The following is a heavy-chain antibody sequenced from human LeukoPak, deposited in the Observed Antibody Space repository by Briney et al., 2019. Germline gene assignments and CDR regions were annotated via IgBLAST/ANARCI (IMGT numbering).Heavy chain of an antibody. CDR1: GDRVSSNSAA. V-gene: IGHV6-1*01. J-gene: IGHJ5*02. D-gene: IGHD6-13*01. CDR2: TYYRSKRYN. CDR3: AKETSTNWYPSWSDP. Sequence: SQSLSLTCAMSGDRVSSNSAAWNWLRHSPSRGLEWLGRTYYRSKRYNDYAISVKSRVTINPNTSKNQFSLRLTSVTPEDTAVNYGAKETSTNWYPSWSDPWGQGTLVTVSS.